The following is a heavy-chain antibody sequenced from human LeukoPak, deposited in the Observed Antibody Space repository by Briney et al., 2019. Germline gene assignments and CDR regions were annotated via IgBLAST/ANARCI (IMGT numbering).Heavy chain of an antibody. CDR2: IGSENKP. CDR3: ARDLHYYGAMDV. Sequence: PGGSLRLSCEASGFTFSAYAMTWVRQAPGKGLEWVSSIGSENKPHYSESVKGRFAISRDNSKNILFLHLNSLRAEDTALYCCARDLHYYGAMDVWGQGTTVTVSS. J-gene: IGHJ6*02. CDR1: GFTFSAYA. D-gene: IGHD3-10*01. V-gene: IGHV3-23*01.